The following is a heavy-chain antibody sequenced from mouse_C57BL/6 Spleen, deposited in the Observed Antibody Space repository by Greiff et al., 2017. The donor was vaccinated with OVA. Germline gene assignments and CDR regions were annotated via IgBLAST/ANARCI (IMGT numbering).Heavy chain of an antibody. D-gene: IGHD1-1*01. CDR1: GYTFTSYW. J-gene: IGHJ4*01. Sequence: DVKVEESGTVLARPGASVKMSCKTSGYTFTSYWMHWVKQRPGQGLEWIGAIYPGNSDTSYNQKFKGKAKLTAVTSASTAYMELSSLTNEDSAVYYCTRSHGSSYEEAMDYWGQGTSVTVSS. CDR3: TRSHGSSYEEAMDY. CDR2: IYPGNSDT. V-gene: IGHV1-5*01.